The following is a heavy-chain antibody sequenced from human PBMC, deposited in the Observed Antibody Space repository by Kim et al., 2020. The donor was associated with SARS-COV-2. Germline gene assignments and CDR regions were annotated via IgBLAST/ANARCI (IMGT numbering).Heavy chain of an antibody. D-gene: IGHD2-2*01. CDR3: ARGGYCSSTSCQYFQH. V-gene: IGHV4-59*01. CDR2: IYYSGST. J-gene: IGHJ1*01. CDR1: GGSISSYY. Sequence: SETLSLTCTVSGGSISSYYWSWIRQPPGKGLEWIGYIYYSGSTNYNPSLKSRVTISVDTSKNQFSLKLSSVTAADTAVYYCARGGYCSSTSCQYFQHWG.